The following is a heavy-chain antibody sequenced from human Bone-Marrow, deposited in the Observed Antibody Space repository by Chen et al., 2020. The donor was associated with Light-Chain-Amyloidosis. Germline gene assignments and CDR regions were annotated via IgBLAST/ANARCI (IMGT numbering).Heavy chain of an antibody. V-gene: IGHV4-34*01. J-gene: IGHJ4*02. Sequence: QVQLQQWGAGLLKPSETLSLTCAVYGGSFSGYYWSWIRQPPGKGLEWIGEINHSGSTNYNPSLKSRVTISVDTSKNQFSLKLSSVTAADTAVYYCARGPSRITIFGVVITRGYFDYWGQGTLVTFSS. CDR2: INHSGST. CDR3: ARGPSRITIFGVVITRGYFDY. D-gene: IGHD3-3*01. CDR1: GGSFSGYY.